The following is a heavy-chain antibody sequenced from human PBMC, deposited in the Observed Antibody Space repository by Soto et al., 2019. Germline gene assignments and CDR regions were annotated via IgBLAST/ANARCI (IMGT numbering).Heavy chain of an antibody. J-gene: IGHJ4*02. CDR1: GGSISSGGYY. CDR2: IYYSGST. Sequence: SETLSLTCTVSGGSISSGGYYWSWIRQHPGKGLEWIGYIYYSGSTYYNPSLKSRVTISVDTSKNQFSLKLSSVTAADTAVYYCARVSADTAMVLGYFDYWGQGTLVAVSS. D-gene: IGHD5-18*01. V-gene: IGHV4-31*03. CDR3: ARVSADTAMVLGYFDY.